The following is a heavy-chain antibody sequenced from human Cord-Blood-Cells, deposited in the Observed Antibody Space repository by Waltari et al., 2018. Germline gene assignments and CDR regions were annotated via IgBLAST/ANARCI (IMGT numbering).Heavy chain of an antibody. CDR3: ARDRYSSGTFDY. CDR2: IYYSGST. Sequence: QVQLQESGPGLVKPSETLSLTCTVSGGSISSYYWSWIRPPPGKGLEWIGYIYYSGSTNYNPSLKSRVTISVDTSKNQFSLKLSSVTAADTAVYYCARDRYSSGTFDYWGQGTLVTVSS. J-gene: IGHJ4*02. V-gene: IGHV4-59*01. CDR1: GGSISSYY. D-gene: IGHD3-22*01.